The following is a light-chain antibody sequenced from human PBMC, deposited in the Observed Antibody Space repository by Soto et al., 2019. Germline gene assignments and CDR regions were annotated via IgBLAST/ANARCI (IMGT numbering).Light chain of an antibody. CDR1: SSNIGSNA. Sequence: QSVVTQPPSASGTPGQRVTLSCSGRSSNIGSNAVNWYRQFPGRAPKVLIYNNNERPSGVPDRFSGSKSGTSASLAISGLQSDDEADYYCATWDEALNGWVFGGGTQLTVL. CDR3: ATWDEALNGWV. V-gene: IGLV1-44*01. CDR2: NNN. J-gene: IGLJ3*02.